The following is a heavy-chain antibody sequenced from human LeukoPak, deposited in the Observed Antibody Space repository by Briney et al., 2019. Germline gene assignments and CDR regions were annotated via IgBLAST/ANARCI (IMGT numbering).Heavy chain of an antibody. Sequence: PSGTLSLTCTVSGGSISSSSYYWGWIRQPPGKGLEWIGSIYYSGSTYYNPSLKSRVTISVDTSKNQFSLKLSSVTAADTAVYYCASGVVITGYYYYMDVWGKGTTVTVSS. CDR2: IYYSGST. J-gene: IGHJ6*03. D-gene: IGHD3-3*01. CDR1: GGSISSSSYY. CDR3: ASGVVITGYYYYMDV. V-gene: IGHV4-39*07.